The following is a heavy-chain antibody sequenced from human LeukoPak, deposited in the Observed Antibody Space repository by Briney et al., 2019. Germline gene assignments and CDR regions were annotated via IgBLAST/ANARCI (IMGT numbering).Heavy chain of an antibody. Sequence: ASVKVSCKTSGYTFTDYYMHWVRQAPGQGLEWMGWINPNSGGTNYAQKFQGRVTMTRDTSISTAYMELSRLRSDDTAVYYCARMYDLWFGELLYSSYKFDPWGQGTLVTVSS. V-gene: IGHV1-2*02. CDR1: GYTFTDYY. CDR3: ARMYDLWFGELLYSSYKFDP. J-gene: IGHJ5*02. D-gene: IGHD3-10*01. CDR2: INPNSGGT.